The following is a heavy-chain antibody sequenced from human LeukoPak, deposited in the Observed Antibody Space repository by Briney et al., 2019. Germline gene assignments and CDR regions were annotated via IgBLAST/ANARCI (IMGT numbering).Heavy chain of an antibody. V-gene: IGHV4-39*01. CDR2: IYYSGST. J-gene: IGHJ6*04. D-gene: IGHD2/OR15-2a*01. Sequence: PSETLSLTCTVSGGSISSSSYYWGWIRQPPETGLEWIGSIYYSGSTYYNPSLESRVSISVDTSKNQFSLRLSSVTAADTAVYYCARRRVNTSYVWGKGTTVTVSS. CDR1: GGSISSSSYY. CDR3: ARRRVNTSYV.